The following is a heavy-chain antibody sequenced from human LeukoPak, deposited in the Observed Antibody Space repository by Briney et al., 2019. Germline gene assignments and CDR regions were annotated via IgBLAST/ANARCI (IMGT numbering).Heavy chain of an antibody. V-gene: IGHV3-7*01. CDR3: TTTVDY. Sequence: GGSLRLSCAASGLTSSTYWMTWVRQAPGKGRGWVANIKKDGSDKYYVDSVKGRFTVSRDHAKSSLYLQMSSLRADDSAMYYCTTTVDYWGQGILVTVSS. CDR2: IKKDGSDK. CDR1: GLTSSTYW. D-gene: IGHD1-1*01. J-gene: IGHJ4*02.